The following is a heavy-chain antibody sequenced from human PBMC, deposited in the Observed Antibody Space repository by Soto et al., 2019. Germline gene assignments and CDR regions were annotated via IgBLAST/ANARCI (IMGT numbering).Heavy chain of an antibody. CDR2: SYYSGST. CDR3: ARLPGYCSGASCRIDY. V-gene: IGHV4-39*01. CDR1: GVSISSSSYY. J-gene: IGHJ4*02. D-gene: IGHD2-15*01. Sequence: PSETLSLTCAVSGVSISSSSYYWGWIRQPPGKGREWIGSSYYSGSTYYNLSLKSRVTISVDTTKNQVSLKLSPVTAAHTAVYFCARLPGYCSGASCRIDYWGQGTLVTVSS.